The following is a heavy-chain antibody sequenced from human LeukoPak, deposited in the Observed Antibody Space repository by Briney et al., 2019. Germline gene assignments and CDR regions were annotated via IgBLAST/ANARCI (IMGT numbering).Heavy chain of an antibody. V-gene: IGHV3-21*01. CDR1: GFTFSSYS. CDR2: IGSRAGNI. D-gene: IGHD1-1*01. J-gene: IGHJ4*02. CDR3: ARDTAPSDDGASTNLDL. Sequence: GGSLRLSCAASGFTFSSYSMNWVRQAPGKGLEWVAFIGSRAGNIYYADSVKGRFSISRDNAKDSVYLQMNSLRADDTAVYYCARDTAPSDDGASTNLDLWGQGTLVSVSS.